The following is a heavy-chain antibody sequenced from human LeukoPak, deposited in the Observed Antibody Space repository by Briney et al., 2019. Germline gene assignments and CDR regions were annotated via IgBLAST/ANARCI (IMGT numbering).Heavy chain of an antibody. CDR3: ARDSGNYYYMDV. CDR2: ISAYNGNT. J-gene: IGHJ6*03. Sequence: GASVKVSCKASGGTFSSYAISWVRQAPGQGLEWMGWISAYNGNTNYAQKLQGRVTMTTDTSTSTAYMELRSLRSDDTAVYYCARDSGNYYYMDVWGKGTTVTISS. CDR1: GGTFSSYA. D-gene: IGHD3-10*01. V-gene: IGHV1-18*01.